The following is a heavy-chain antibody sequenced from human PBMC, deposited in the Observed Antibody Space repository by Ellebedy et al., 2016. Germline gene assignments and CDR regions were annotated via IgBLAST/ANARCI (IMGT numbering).Heavy chain of an antibody. CDR1: GFTFSPFW. Sequence: GESLKISXAASGFTFSPFWMHWVRQAPGKGLVWVSRIVGDGTSTAYADAVKGRFTISRDNAKNIVYLQMNSVRAEDSAMYFCARNRDYGLDYWGQGTPVTVSS. D-gene: IGHD4/OR15-4a*01. V-gene: IGHV3-74*01. CDR3: ARNRDYGLDY. CDR2: IVGDGTST. J-gene: IGHJ4*02.